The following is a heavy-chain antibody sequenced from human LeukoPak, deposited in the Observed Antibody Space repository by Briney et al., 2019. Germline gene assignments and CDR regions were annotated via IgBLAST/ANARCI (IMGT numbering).Heavy chain of an antibody. CDR2: ISYDGSNK. CDR3: AREDSGYSSGWYG. V-gene: IGHV3-30-3*01. Sequence: GGSLRLSCAASGFTFSSYAMHWVRQAPGKGLEWVAVISYDGSNKYYADSVKGRFTISRDNSKNTLYLQMNSLRAEDTAVYYCAREDSGYSSGWYGWGQGTLVTVSS. CDR1: GFTFSSYA. J-gene: IGHJ4*02. D-gene: IGHD6-19*01.